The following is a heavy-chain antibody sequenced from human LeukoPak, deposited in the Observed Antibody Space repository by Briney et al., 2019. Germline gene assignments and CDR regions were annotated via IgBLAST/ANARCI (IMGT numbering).Heavy chain of an antibody. CDR2: ISGSGGST. CDR3: AKVIFHSYGSGSYYFDY. CDR1: GFTFSSYG. J-gene: IGHJ4*02. V-gene: IGHV3-23*01. D-gene: IGHD3-10*01. Sequence: GGSLRLSCAASGFTFSSYGMSWVRQAPGKGLEWVSAISGSGGSTYYADSVKGRFTISRDNSKNTLYLQMNSLRAGDTAVYYCAKVIFHSYGSGSYYFDYWGQGTLVTVSS.